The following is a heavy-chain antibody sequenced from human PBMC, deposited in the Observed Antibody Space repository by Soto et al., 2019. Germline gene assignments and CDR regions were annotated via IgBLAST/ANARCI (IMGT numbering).Heavy chain of an antibody. CDR3: ARQAKDFWSGASQYYFDY. V-gene: IGHV5-51*01. CDR2: IYPGDSDT. J-gene: IGHJ4*02. D-gene: IGHD3-3*01. CDR1: GYSFTSDW. Sequence: GESLKISCKGSGYSFTSDWIGWVRQMPGKGLEWMGIIYPGDSDTRYSPSFQGQVTISADKSISTAYLQWSSLKASDTAMYYCARQAKDFWSGASQYYFDYWGQGTLVTVSS.